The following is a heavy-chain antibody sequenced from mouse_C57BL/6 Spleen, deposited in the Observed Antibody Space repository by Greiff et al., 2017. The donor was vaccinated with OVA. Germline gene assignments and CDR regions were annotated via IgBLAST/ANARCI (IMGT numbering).Heavy chain of an antibody. J-gene: IGHJ3*01. D-gene: IGHD1-1*01. CDR1: GYAFSSYW. V-gene: IGHV1-80*01. Sequence: QVQLQQSGAELVKPGASVKISCKASGYAFSSYWMNWVKQRHGKGLEWIGQIYPGDGDTNYNGKFKGKATLTADKSSSTAYMQLSSLTSEDSAVYFCARDYLLPFAYWGQGTLVTVSA. CDR3: ARDYLLPFAY. CDR2: IYPGDGDT.